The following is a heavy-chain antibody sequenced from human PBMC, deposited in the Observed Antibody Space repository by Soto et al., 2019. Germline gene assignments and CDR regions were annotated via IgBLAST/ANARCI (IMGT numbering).Heavy chain of an antibody. CDR1: GGTFSSYT. Sequence: QVQLVQSGAEVKKPGSSVKVSCKASGGTFSSYTISWVRQAPGQGLEWMGRIIPILGIANYAQKVQGRVTITADKSTSTAYMAMSSLRSEDTAVYYCARPSGYCSGCSCSTKYYDYYMDVWGKGTTVTVSS. D-gene: IGHD2-15*01. CDR3: ARPSGYCSGCSCSTKYYDYYMDV. V-gene: IGHV1-69*02. J-gene: IGHJ6*03. CDR2: IIPILGIA.